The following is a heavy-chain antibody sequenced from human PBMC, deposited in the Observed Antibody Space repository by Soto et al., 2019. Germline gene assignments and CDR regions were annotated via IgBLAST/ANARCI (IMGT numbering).Heavy chain of an antibody. CDR2: ISGYDGNT. CDR1: GYTFTTYG. CDR3: ARDLGGQNIAVLLAARRDYYHGLDV. V-gene: IGHV1-18*01. D-gene: IGHD2-15*01. J-gene: IGHJ6*02. Sequence: QVQLVQSGAEMKKTGASVKVSCKASGYTFTTYGISWVRQAPGQGLEWMGWISGYDGNTKYAQRFQGRVTLTTDTPTSTAYMELRSLRSDDTAVYYCARDLGGQNIAVLLAARRDYYHGLDVWGQGTTVIVSS.